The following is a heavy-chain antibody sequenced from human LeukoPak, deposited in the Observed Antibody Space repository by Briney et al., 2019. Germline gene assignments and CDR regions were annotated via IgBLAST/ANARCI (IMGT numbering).Heavy chain of an antibody. V-gene: IGHV1-8*01. CDR2: MNPNSGNT. J-gene: IGHJ3*01. Sequence: ASVKVSCKASGYTFTTYNVNWVRQATGQGLEWMGWMNPNSGNTGYAQKFQGRITMTRNTSISTAYMELSSLRSEDTAVYYCARGDMIVDAFVFWGQGKMVTVSS. D-gene: IGHD3-22*01. CDR3: ARGDMIVDAFVF. CDR1: GYTFTTYN.